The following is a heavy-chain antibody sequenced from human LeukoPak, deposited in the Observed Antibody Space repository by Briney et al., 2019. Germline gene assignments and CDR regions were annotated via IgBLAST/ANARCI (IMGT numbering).Heavy chain of an antibody. CDR1: GFTFSSYE. D-gene: IGHD5-12*01. Sequence: GGSLRLSCAASGFTFSSYEMNWVRQAPGKGLEWVSYISSSGSTIYYADPVKGRSTISRDNAKNSLYLQMNSLRAEDTAVYYCARDGLRFDYWGQGTLVTVSS. CDR3: ARDGLRFDY. CDR2: ISSSGSTI. V-gene: IGHV3-48*03. J-gene: IGHJ4*02.